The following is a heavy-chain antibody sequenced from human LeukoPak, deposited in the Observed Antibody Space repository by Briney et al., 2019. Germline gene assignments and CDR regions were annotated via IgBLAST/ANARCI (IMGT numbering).Heavy chain of an antibody. Sequence: SETLSLTCGVSGGSFSGYYWNWIRQPPGKGLEWIGEISHSGSTNYNASLKSRVTISVDTSRNQFSLKLTSVTAADTAVYYCARTGRDGYSLYVAYSFDYWGQGSLVTVSS. V-gene: IGHV4-34*01. CDR3: ARTGRDGYSLYVAYSFDY. CDR2: ISHSGST. CDR1: GGSFSGYY. J-gene: IGHJ4*02. D-gene: IGHD5-24*01.